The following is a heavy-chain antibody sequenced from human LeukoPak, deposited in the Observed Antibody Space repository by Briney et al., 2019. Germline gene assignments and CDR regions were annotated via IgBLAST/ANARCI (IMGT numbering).Heavy chain of an antibody. V-gene: IGHV3-23*01. J-gene: IGHJ4*02. Sequence: PGGSLRLSCAASGFTFSSYAMSWVRQAPGKGLEWVSAISGSGGSTYYADSVKGRFAISRDNSKNTLYLQMNSLRAEDTAVYYCAKDPDGIVGATRGYYWGQGTLVTVSS. CDR1: GFTFSSYA. D-gene: IGHD1-26*01. CDR3: AKDPDGIVGATRGYY. CDR2: ISGSGGST.